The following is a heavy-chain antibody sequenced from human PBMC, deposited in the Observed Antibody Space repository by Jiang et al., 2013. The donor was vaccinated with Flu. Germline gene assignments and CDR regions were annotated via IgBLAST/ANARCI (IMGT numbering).Heavy chain of an antibody. J-gene: IGHJ6*02. CDR1: GGSFSIYS. Sequence: ELLKPSETLPLTCAVYGGSFSIYSWSWIRQPPGKGLEWIGEIDRSGSTNYNPSLKSRVTISVDTSKNQFSLKVSSVTAADTAVYYCARVYGSGNYYRTVYGMDVWGQGTTVTVSS. CDR2: IDRSGST. V-gene: IGHV4-34*01. CDR3: ARVYGSGNYYRTVYGMDV. D-gene: IGHD3-10*01.